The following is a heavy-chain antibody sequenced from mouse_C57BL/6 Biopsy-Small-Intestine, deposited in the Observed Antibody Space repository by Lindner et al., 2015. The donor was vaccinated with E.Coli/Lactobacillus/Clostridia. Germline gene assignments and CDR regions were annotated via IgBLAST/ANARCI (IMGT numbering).Heavy chain of an antibody. CDR2: IDPENGDA. D-gene: IGHD1-2*01. CDR3: STYGLTD. Sequence: VQLQESGTELVRPRASVKLSCTASGFNIKDDYMHWVKQRPEQGLEWIGWIDPENGDAEYVSKFQGKATITADTSSNTAYLQLSSLTSEDTAVYYCSTYGLTDWGQGTSVTVSS. V-gene: IGHV14-4*01. CDR1: GFNIKDDY. J-gene: IGHJ4*01.